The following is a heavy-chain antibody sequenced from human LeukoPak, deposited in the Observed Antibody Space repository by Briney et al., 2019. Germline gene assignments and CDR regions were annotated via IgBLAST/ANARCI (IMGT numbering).Heavy chain of an antibody. Sequence: GGSLRLSCAASGFTFSSYAMSWVRQAPGKGLEWVSAISGSGGSTYYADSVKGRFTISRDNSKNRLYLQMNSLRAEDTAVYYCAKDTWYSSSWYEGNDYWGQGTLVTVSS. V-gene: IGHV3-23*01. CDR2: ISGSGGST. CDR3: AKDTWYSSSWYEGNDY. J-gene: IGHJ4*02. CDR1: GFTFSSYA. D-gene: IGHD6-13*01.